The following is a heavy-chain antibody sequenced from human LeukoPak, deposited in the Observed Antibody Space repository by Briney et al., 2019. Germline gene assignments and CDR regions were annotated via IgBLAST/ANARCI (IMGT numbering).Heavy chain of an antibody. CDR1: VGSFSGYY. Sequence: SETLSLTCAVYVGSFSGYYWSCIRQPPGKGLEGSVEINHSGSTNYNPSLKSRVTISVHTSQNQFSLKLSSVTAADTAVYYCARGPRRGSSGWYGGWYYFEYWGQGALVTVSS. J-gene: IGHJ4*02. CDR2: INHSGST. CDR3: ARGPRRGSSGWYGGWYYFEY. V-gene: IGHV4-34*01. D-gene: IGHD6-19*01.